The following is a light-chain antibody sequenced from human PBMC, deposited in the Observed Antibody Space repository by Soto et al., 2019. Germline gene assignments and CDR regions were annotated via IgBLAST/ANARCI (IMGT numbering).Light chain of an antibody. CDR1: SSDVGGYNY. CDR3: SSYTSSSTAV. V-gene: IGLV2-14*01. J-gene: IGLJ2*01. Sequence: QSVLTQPASVSGSPGQSITISCTGTSSDVGGYNYVSWYQQHPGKAPKLMIYDVSNRPSGVSNRFSGSKSGNTASLTISGLQAEDEADYYCSSYTSSSTAVFGGGTKLPS. CDR2: DVS.